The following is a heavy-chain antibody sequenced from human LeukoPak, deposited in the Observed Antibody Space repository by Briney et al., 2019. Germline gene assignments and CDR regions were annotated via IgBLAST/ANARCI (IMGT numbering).Heavy chain of an antibody. D-gene: IGHD3-10*01. CDR3: AITGVADAFDI. CDR2: INSDGSST. J-gene: IGHJ3*02. Sequence: GGSLRLSCAASGFTFSSYWMHWVRQAPGKGLVWVSRINSDGSSTSYADSVKGRFTISRDNAKSTLYLQMNSLRAEDTAVYYCAITGVADAFDIWGQGTMVTVSS. CDR1: GFTFSSYW. V-gene: IGHV3-74*01.